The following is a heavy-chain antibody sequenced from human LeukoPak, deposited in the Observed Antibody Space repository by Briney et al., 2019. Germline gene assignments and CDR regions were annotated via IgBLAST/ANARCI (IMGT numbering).Heavy chain of an antibody. CDR2: ISSSSSTI. D-gene: IGHD3-22*01. Sequence: PGGSLRLSCAASGFTFSSYSMNWVRQAPGKGLEWVSYISSSSSTIYYADSVKGRFTISRDNAKNSLYLQMNSLRAEDTAVYYLAKNLSQQRLVSGWYYYDSSGPGWNSNLWARATLVTVPS. J-gene: IGHJ2*01. CDR3: AKNLSQQRLVSGWYYYDSSGPGWNSNL. CDR1: GFTFSSYS. V-gene: IGHV3-48*01.